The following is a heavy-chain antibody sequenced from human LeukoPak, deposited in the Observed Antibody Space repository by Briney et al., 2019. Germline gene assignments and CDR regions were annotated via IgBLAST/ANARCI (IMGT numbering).Heavy chain of an antibody. Sequence: PGGSLRLSCAASGFTFSSYEMNWVRQAPGKGLEWVSYISSSGSTTYYADSVKGRFTISRDNAKNSLYLQMNSLRAEDTAVYYCARVRDGSAFDYWGQGTLVTVSS. CDR1: GFTFSSYE. D-gene: IGHD5-24*01. CDR3: ARVRDGSAFDY. J-gene: IGHJ4*02. CDR2: ISSSGSTT. V-gene: IGHV3-48*03.